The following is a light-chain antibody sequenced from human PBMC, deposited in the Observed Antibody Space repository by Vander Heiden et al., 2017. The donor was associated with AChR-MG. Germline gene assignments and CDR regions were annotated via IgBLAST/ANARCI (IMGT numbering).Light chain of an antibody. CDR1: SSDVGGFNL. V-gene: IGLV2-23*02. Sequence: QSPLTHPASVSGSLGQSLTISCTGTSSDVGGFNLVSWYQQHPGKAPKLLIFAVNKRASGASNRFSGSKSGSTASLTISGLRAEDEADYYCWSYAGSGTSVFGGGTRVTVL. CDR3: WSYAGSGTSV. CDR2: AVN. J-gene: IGLJ2*01.